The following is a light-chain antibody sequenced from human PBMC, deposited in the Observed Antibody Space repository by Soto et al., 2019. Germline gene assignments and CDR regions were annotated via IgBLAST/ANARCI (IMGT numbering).Light chain of an antibody. CDR2: NVY. CDR1: SSDVGAYNF. CDR3: SAYAVSRTYV. Sequence: SVLPQPASVSGCPGQSITISCTGTSSDVGAYNFVSRHQQHPGKAPKLMIYNVYDRPSGISYRFSGSKSGNTASLTISGLQGEDEADYYCSAYAVSRTYVFGTGTKLTVL. J-gene: IGLJ1*01. V-gene: IGLV2-14*03.